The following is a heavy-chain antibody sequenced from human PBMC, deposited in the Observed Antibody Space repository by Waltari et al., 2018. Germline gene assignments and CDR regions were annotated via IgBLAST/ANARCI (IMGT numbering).Heavy chain of an antibody. Sequence: VQLVESGGGLVKPGGSLRRSCAASGFSFNSYTRNCVRQAPGKGLEWVSSISSTSSDIYYADSVKGRFTISRDNAKSSLYLQLNSLRAEDTAVYYCAGGYSSYYGMDVWGQGTTVTVSS. V-gene: IGHV3-21*02. J-gene: IGHJ6*02. D-gene: IGHD6-13*01. CDR2: ISSTSSDI. CDR1: GFSFNSYT. CDR3: AGGYSSYYGMDV.